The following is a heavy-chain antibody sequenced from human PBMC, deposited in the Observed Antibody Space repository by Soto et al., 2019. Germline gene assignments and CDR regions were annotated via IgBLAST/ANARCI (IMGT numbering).Heavy chain of an antibody. Sequence: QVQLQESGPGLVKPSETLSLTCTVSGGSVSSYYWNWIRQPPGKGLEWIGYVYYSGSATNNPSLKSRVTISVDTAKDQFSLKLRSVTAADTAVYYCARTNWNANWFDPWGQGTLVTVSS. D-gene: IGHD1-20*01. V-gene: IGHV4-59*02. CDR1: GGSVSSYY. J-gene: IGHJ5*02. CDR3: ARTNWNANWFDP. CDR2: VYYSGSA.